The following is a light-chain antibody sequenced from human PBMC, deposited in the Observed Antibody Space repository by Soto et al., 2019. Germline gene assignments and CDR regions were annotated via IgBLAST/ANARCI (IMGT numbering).Light chain of an antibody. Sequence: EVVLTQSPPTLSVSPGEGATLSCRASQSVSSNLAWYQQKPGQAPRLLIYGTSTRATGIPARFSGSGSGTEFTLTISSLQSEDFAAYYCQQYDNWPLNFGPGTKVDIK. CDR3: QQYDNWPLN. J-gene: IGKJ3*01. CDR1: QSVSSN. V-gene: IGKV3-15*01. CDR2: GTS.